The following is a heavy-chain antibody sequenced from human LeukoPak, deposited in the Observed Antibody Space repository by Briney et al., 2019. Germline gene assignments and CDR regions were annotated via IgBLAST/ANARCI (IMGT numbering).Heavy chain of an antibody. V-gene: IGHV3-33*01. Sequence: GGSLRLSCAASGFTFSSYGMHWVRQAPGKGLEWVAVIWYDGSNKYYADSVKGRFTISRDNSKNTLYLQMNSLRVEDTAVYYCARDFTVGATYLFDYWGQGTLVTVSS. CDR3: ARDFTVGATYLFDY. D-gene: IGHD1-26*01. J-gene: IGHJ4*02. CDR1: GFTFSSYG. CDR2: IWYDGSNK.